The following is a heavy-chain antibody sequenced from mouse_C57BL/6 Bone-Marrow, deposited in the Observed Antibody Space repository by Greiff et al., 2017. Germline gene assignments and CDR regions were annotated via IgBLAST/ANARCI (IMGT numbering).Heavy chain of an antibody. CDR1: GYSITSGYY. V-gene: IGHV3-6*01. Sequence: VQLQQSGPGLVKPSQSLSLTCSVTGYSITSGYYWNWIRQFPGNKLEWMGYISYDGSNNYNPSLKNRISITRDTSKNQFFLKLNSVTTEDTATYYCARVHDYWGQGTLVTVSA. CDR2: ISYDGSN. D-gene: IGHD1-2*01. J-gene: IGHJ3*01. CDR3: ARVHDY.